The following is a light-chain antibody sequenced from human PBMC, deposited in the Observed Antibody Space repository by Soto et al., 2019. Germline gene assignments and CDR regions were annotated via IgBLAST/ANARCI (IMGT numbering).Light chain of an antibody. CDR3: SSYTSRSTLGV. J-gene: IGLJ2*01. CDR2: DVS. Sequence: QSALTQPASVSGSPGQSITTSCTGTNSDIGGYNYVSWYQQHPGKAPKLMIYDVSNRPSGVSYRFSGSKSGNTAPLTISGLQAEDEADYYCSSYTSRSTLGVFGGGTKVTVL. V-gene: IGLV2-14*03. CDR1: NSDIGGYNY.